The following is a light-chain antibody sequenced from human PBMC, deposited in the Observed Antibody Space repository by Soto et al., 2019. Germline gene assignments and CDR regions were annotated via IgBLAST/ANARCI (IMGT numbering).Light chain of an antibody. J-gene: IGLJ1*01. CDR1: SSNIGSNT. CDR2: SNN. CDR3: AAWDVSRNAFYV. Sequence: QSVLTQPPSASGTPGQRVTISCSGSSSNIGSNTVNWYQQLPGTAPKLLIYSNNQRPSGVPDRFSGSKSGTSASLAISGLQSEDEADYYCAAWDVSRNAFYVFGTGTKLTVL. V-gene: IGLV1-44*01.